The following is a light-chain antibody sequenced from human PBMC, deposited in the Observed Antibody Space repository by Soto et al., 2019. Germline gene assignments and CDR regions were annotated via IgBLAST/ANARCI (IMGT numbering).Light chain of an antibody. CDR2: GAS. V-gene: IGKV3-20*01. CDR1: QSVSSSY. J-gene: IGKJ4*01. CDR3: QQYGSSPPGLT. Sequence: EIVLTQSPGTLSLSPGERATLSCRASQSVSSSYLAWYQQKPGQAPRLLIYGASSRATGIPDRFSSSGSGTDFTLNISRLEPEDFAVYYCQQYGSSPPGLTFGGGTKVEIK.